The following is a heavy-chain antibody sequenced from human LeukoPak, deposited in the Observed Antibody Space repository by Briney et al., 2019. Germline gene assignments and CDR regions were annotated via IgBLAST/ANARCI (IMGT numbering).Heavy chain of an antibody. CDR2: IYTRGKT. J-gene: IGHJ5*02. V-gene: IGHV4-4*09. CDR1: GGSVSSYY. Sequence: PSETLSLTCTVSGGSVSSYYWCWIRQPPGKGLEWVGYIYTRGKTNSNSSLKGRVTILGDTSKNQFSLKLSSVTAADTAAYYCARHLHSDGAGSYLSWLDPWGQGILVTVSS. D-gene: IGHD3-10*01. CDR3: ARHLHSDGAGSYLSWLDP.